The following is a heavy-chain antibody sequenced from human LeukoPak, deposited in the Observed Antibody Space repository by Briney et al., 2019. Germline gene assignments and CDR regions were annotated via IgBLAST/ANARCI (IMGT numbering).Heavy chain of an antibody. CDR3: AIYARGSYGSFDY. CDR1: GYTFTGYY. Sequence: ASVTVSCKASGYTFTGYYMHWVRQAARQGLEWMGWINPNRGGTNYAQKFQGRVTMTRDTSISTAYMELSRLRSDDTAVYYCAIYARGSYGSFDYWGQGTLVTVSS. CDR2: INPNRGGT. V-gene: IGHV1-2*02. D-gene: IGHD1-26*01. J-gene: IGHJ4*02.